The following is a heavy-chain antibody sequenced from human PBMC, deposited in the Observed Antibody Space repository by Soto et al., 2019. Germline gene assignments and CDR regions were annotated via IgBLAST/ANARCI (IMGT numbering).Heavy chain of an antibody. CDR1: GFTFSSYG. V-gene: IGHV3-30*18. D-gene: IGHD3-10*01. CDR3: AKVGKLLWFGESYFDY. Sequence: GGSLRLSCAASGFTFSSYGMHWVRQAPGKGLEWVAVISYDGSNKYYADSVKGRFTISRDNSKNTLYLQMNSLRAEDTAVYYCAKVGKLLWFGESYFDYWGQGTLVTVSS. J-gene: IGHJ4*02. CDR2: ISYDGSNK.